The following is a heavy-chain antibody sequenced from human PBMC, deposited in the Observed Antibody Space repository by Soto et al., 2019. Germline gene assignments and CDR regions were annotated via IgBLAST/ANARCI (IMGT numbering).Heavy chain of an antibody. Sequence: QVQLQQWGAGLLKPSETLSLTCAVYGGSFSGYYWSWIRQPPGKGLEWIGEINHSGSTNYNPSLKSRVTISVDTSKNQFSLKLSSVTAADTAVYYCARGVRLTYSSSGGFDYWGQGTLVTVSS. J-gene: IGHJ4*02. CDR1: GGSFSGYY. CDR2: INHSGST. CDR3: ARGVRLTYSSSGGFDY. D-gene: IGHD6-13*01. V-gene: IGHV4-34*01.